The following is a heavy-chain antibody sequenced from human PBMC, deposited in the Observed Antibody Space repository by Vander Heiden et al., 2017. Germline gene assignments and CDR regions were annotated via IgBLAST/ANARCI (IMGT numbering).Heavy chain of an antibody. CDR3: AKDIKYSSGWLDY. CDR2: ISWNSGSI. V-gene: IGHV3-9*01. CDR1: GLPFDDYA. Sequence: EVQLVESGGGLVQPGRSLRLSCAPSGLPFDDYAMHWVRQAPGKGLEWVSGISWNSGSIGYADSVKGRFTISRDNAKNSLYLQMNSLRAEDTALYYCAKDIKYSSGWLDYWGQGTLVTVSS. J-gene: IGHJ4*02. D-gene: IGHD6-19*01.